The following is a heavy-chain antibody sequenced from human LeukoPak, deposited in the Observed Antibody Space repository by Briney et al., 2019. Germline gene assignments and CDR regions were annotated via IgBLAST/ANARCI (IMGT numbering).Heavy chain of an antibody. D-gene: IGHD6-25*01. CDR2: IKQDGSEK. Sequence: GGSLRLSCVASGFTFSSRDWMTWVRQAPGKGLEWVANIKQDGSEKNYVDSVKGRFTISRDNAKNSVDLQMNSLRVEDTAVYYCARDDRGYGHFDYWGQGTLVTVSS. V-gene: IGHV3-7*01. CDR1: GFTFSSRDW. CDR3: ARDDRGYGHFDY. J-gene: IGHJ4*02.